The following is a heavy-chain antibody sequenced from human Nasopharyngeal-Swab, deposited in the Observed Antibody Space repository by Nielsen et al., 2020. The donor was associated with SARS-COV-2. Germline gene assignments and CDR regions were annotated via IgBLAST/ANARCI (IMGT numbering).Heavy chain of an antibody. CDR1: GDSVSSNSAA. J-gene: IGHJ3*02. Sequence: SQTLSLTCAISGDSVSSNSAAWNWIRQSPSRGLEWLGRTYYRSKWYNDYAVSVKSRITINPDTSKNQFSLQLNSVTPEDTAAYYCARESASSGWSDDAFDIWGQGTMVTVSS. CDR2: TYYRSKWYN. D-gene: IGHD6-19*01. V-gene: IGHV6-1*01. CDR3: ARESASSGWSDDAFDI.